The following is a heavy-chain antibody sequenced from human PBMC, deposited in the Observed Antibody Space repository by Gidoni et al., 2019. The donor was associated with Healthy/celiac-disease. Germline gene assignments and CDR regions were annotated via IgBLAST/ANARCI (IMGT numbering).Heavy chain of an antibody. Sequence: EVQLVESGGGLVKPGGSLRLSCAASGFTFRSYSMNWVRQAPGKGLEWVSSISSSSSYIYYADSVKSRFTISRDNAKNSLYLQMNSLRAEDTAVYYCARRWELIDGGDYGMDVWGQGTTVTVSS. CDR3: ARRWELIDGGDYGMDV. V-gene: IGHV3-21*01. CDR1: GFTFRSYS. J-gene: IGHJ6*02. D-gene: IGHD1-26*01. CDR2: ISSSSSYI.